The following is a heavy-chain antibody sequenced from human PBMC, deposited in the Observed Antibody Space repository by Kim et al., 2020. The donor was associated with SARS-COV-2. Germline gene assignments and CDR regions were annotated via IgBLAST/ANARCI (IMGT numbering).Heavy chain of an antibody. CDR2: INHSGST. D-gene: IGHD6-19*01. Sequence: SETLSLTCAVYGGSFSGYYWSWIRQPPGKGLEWIGEINHSGSTNYNPSLKSRVTISVDTSKNQFSLKLSSVTAADTAVYYCARRPLIAVAGTGSWFDPWGQGTLVTVSS. J-gene: IGHJ5*02. CDR3: ARRPLIAVAGTGSWFDP. CDR1: GGSFSGYY. V-gene: IGHV4-34*01.